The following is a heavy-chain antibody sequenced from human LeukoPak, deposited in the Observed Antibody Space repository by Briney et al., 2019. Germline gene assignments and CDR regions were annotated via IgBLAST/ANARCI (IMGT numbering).Heavy chain of an antibody. J-gene: IGHJ5*02. CDR1: GFTFDDYG. CDR2: INWNGGST. V-gene: IGHV3-20*04. CDR3: ARDLVAVAGTLRFDP. Sequence: GGSLRLSCAASGFTFDDYGMSWGRQDPGQGLEWVSGINWNGGSTGYADSVKGRFTISRDNSKNSLYLQMNSLRAEDTALYYCARDLVAVAGTLRFDPWGQGTLVTVSS. D-gene: IGHD6-19*01.